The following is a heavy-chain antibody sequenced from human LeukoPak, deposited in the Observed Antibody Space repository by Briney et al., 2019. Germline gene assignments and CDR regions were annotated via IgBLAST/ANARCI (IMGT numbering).Heavy chain of an antibody. Sequence: PGGSLRLSCAASGFTFSSYSLNWVRQDPGKGLEWVSSVSTGSNYIYYADSVKGRFTISRDNDKNSLYLQMNSLRVEDTAVYYCARVFRPSLTVFIFRGAFDIWGQGTMVTVSS. V-gene: IGHV3-21*01. CDR3: ARVFRPSLTVFIFRGAFDI. J-gene: IGHJ3*02. CDR1: GFTFSSYS. CDR2: VSTGSNYI. D-gene: IGHD3-22*01.